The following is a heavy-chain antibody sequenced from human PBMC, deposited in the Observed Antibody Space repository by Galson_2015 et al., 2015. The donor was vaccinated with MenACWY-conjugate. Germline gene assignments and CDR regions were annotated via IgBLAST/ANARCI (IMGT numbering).Heavy chain of an antibody. V-gene: IGHV3-30*18. CDR3: AKESIAATNEYYFDY. CDR1: GFTFSSYG. CDR2: RSYDGSNK. D-gene: IGHD6-6*01. J-gene: IGHJ4*02. Sequence: SLRLSCAASGFTFSSYGMHWVRQAPGKGLEWVAVRSYDGSNKYYADSVKGRFTISRDNSKNTLYLQMNSLRAEDTAVYYCAKESIAATNEYYFDYWGQGTLVTVSS.